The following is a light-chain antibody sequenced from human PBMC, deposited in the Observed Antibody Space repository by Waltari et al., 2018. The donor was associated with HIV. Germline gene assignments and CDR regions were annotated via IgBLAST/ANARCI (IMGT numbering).Light chain of an antibody. J-gene: IGLJ3*02. CDR1: SSDVGGYHY. Sequence: QSALTQPPSASGSPGQSVTISCTGTSSDVGGYHYVPWYQQHPGKAPKLMIYEVTKRPSWVPDRFSGSKSGNTASLTVSGLQAEDEADYYCSSYAGSNNLVFGGGTKLTVL. V-gene: IGLV2-8*01. CDR3: SSYAGSNNLV. CDR2: EVT.